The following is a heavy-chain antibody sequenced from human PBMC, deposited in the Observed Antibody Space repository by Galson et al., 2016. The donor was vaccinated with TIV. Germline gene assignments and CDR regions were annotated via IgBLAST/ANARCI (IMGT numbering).Heavy chain of an antibody. CDR3: TRERRFCGNNCYLSYYYGMDV. Sequence: SLRLSCAASALTVSDNYMTWVRQAPGKGLEWVAIMSSGGSLNYADFVRGRFTVSRDNTKNTLYLQMNRLRTYDTAIYYCTRERRFCGNNCYLSYYYGMDVWGQGTTVTVSS. D-gene: IGHD2-21*01. V-gene: IGHV3-66*01. CDR2: MSSGGSL. CDR1: ALTVSDNY. J-gene: IGHJ6*02.